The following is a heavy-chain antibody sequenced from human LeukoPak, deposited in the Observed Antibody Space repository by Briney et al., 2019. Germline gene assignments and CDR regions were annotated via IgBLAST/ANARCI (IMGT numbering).Heavy chain of an antibody. CDR2: INHSGST. CDR1: GGSFSGYY. V-gene: IGHV4-34*01. Sequence: PSETLSLTCAVYGGSFSGYYWSWIRQPPGKGLEWIGEINHSGSTNYNPSLKRRVSLSVDTSKNQFSLKLSSVTAADTAVYYCAREGSRDGYKQRYFDYWGQGTLVTVSS. D-gene: IGHD5-24*01. CDR3: AREGSRDGYKQRYFDY. J-gene: IGHJ4*02.